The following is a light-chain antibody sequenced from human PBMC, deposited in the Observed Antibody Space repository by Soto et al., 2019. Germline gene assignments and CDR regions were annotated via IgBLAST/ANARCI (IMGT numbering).Light chain of an antibody. CDR2: ATS. CDR1: QGVGGW. J-gene: IGKJ3*01. Sequence: IQMTQSPSSVSASVGDRVTMTCRASQGVGGWLAWYQQKPGKVPKLLIYATSSLHSGVPSRFSGSGSGTDFTLSISSLQPDDFETYYFQQTQSLHLYFGTGTKVDI. V-gene: IGKV1-12*01. CDR3: QQTQSLHLY.